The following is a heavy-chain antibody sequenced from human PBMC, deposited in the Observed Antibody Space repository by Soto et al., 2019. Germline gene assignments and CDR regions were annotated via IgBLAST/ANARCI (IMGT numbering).Heavy chain of an antibody. V-gene: IGHV3-30*18. J-gene: IGHJ4*02. CDR3: AKDSYYYDSSGSLDY. D-gene: IGHD3-22*01. CDR1: GFTFSSHG. Sequence: GGALRLSFATSGFTFSSHGMHRVRQAPSKGLEWLAVISYDGSNKYYADSVKGRFTISRDNSKNTLYLQMNSLRAEDTAVYYCAKDSYYYDSSGSLDYWGQGTLVTVSS. CDR2: ISYDGSNK.